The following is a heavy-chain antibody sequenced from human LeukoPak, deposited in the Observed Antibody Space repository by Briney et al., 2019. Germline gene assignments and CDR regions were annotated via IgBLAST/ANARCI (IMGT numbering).Heavy chain of an antibody. CDR2: IGASGGST. J-gene: IGHJ4*02. Sequence: GGSLRLSCATSGFTFSSYAMSWVRQAPGKGLEWVSGIGASGGSTYYADPVKGRFTISRDNSKNTLYLQMNSLRTDDTAVYYCAKAEGYDILTGLDYWGQGTLVTVSS. D-gene: IGHD3-9*01. CDR3: AKAEGYDILTGLDY. CDR1: GFTFSSYA. V-gene: IGHV3-23*01.